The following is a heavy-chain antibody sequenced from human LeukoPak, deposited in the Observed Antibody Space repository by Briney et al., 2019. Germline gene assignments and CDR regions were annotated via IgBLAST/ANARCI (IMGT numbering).Heavy chain of an antibody. CDR2: FIPIFGIA. Sequence: ASVKVSCKASGGTFTSYAISWVRQAPGQGLEWMGGFIPIFGIANYAQKIHSTVTITTEESTSTAYMELSTLRSEDMAVYYCTRDEGIMITFGGVPVHFAGGGQGTPVTAS. J-gene: IGHJ4*02. V-gene: IGHV1-69*05. D-gene: IGHD3-16*01. CDR1: GGTFTSYA. CDR3: TRDEGIMITFGGVPVHFAG.